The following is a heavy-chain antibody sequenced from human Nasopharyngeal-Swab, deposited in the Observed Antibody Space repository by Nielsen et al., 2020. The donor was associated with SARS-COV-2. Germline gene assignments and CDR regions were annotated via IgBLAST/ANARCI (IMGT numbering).Heavy chain of an antibody. CDR2: INAGNGNT. CDR1: GYTFTSYA. CDR3: ARPRDDAFDI. V-gene: IGHV1-3*01. J-gene: IGHJ3*02. Sequence: KISCAASGYTFTSYAMHWVRQAPGQRLEWMGWINAGNGNTKYSQKFQGRVTITRDTSASTAYMELSSLRSEDTAVYYCARPRDDAFDIWGQGTMVTVSS.